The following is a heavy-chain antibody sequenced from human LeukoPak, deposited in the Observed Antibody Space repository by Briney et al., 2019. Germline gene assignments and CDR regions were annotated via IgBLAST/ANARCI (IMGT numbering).Heavy chain of an antibody. V-gene: IGHV3-21*01. CDR3: ARAGYSSSWYVDY. CDR1: GFTFSSYS. Sequence: GGSLRLSCAASGFTFSSYSMNWVRQAPGKGLEWVSSISSSSSYIYYADSVKGRFTISRDNAKNSLYLQMNSLRAEDTAVYYCARAGYSSSWYVDYWGQGTLVTVSS. D-gene: IGHD6-13*01. CDR2: ISSSSSYI. J-gene: IGHJ4*02.